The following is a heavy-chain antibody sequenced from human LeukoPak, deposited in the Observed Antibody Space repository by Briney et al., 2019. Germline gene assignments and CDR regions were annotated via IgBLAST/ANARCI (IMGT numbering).Heavy chain of an antibody. CDR3: AIHDSSGYLFDY. J-gene: IGHJ4*02. CDR1: GFTFSSYW. D-gene: IGHD3-22*01. V-gene: IGHV3-7*01. Sequence: GSLRLSCAASGFTFSSYWMSWVRQAPGKGLEWVANIKQDGSEKYYVDSVKGRFTISRDNAKNSLYLQMNSLRAEDTAVYYCAIHDSSGYLFDYWGQGTLVTVSS. CDR2: IKQDGSEK.